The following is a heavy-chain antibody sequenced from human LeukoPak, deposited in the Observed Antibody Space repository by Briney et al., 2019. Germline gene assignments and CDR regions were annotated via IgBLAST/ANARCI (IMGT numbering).Heavy chain of an antibody. V-gene: IGHV3-74*01. CDR1: GFTFTNYW. Sequence: PGGSLRLSCAASGFTFTNYWMHWVRQAPGKGLVWVSRINTDGSTTSYADSVKGRFTISRDNAKNTLYLQMNSLRAEDTAVYYCARDVRTMIVVVSDYYYYGMDVWGQGTTVTVSS. CDR3: ARDVRTMIVVVSDYYYYGMDV. CDR2: INTDGSTT. J-gene: IGHJ6*02. D-gene: IGHD3-22*01.